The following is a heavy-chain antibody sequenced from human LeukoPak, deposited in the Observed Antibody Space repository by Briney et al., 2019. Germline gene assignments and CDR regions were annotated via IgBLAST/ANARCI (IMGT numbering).Heavy chain of an antibody. CDR2: ISAYNDTT. Sequence: EASVKVSCKASGYIFISYAISWVRQAPGQGLEWMGWISAYNDTTSYTQKLQGRVTMTTDTSTSTTYMELRSLRSDDTAVYYCAGTAAGTEAYIDYWGQGTLVTASS. D-gene: IGHD6-13*01. CDR1: GYIFISYA. V-gene: IGHV1-18*01. CDR3: AGTAAGTEAYIDY. J-gene: IGHJ4*02.